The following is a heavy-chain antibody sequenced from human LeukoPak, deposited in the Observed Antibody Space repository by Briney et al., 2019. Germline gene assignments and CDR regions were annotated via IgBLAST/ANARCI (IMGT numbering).Heavy chain of an antibody. J-gene: IGHJ4*02. CDR3: ARDYSSYLFDY. CDR1: GGSISSSSYY. D-gene: IGHD4-11*01. CDR2: IYYSGST. Sequence: SETLSLTCTVSGGSISSSSYYWGWIHQPPGKGLEWIGSIYYSGSTYYNPSLKSRVTISVDTSKNQFSLKLSSVTAADTAVYYCARDYSSYLFDYWGQGTLVTVSS. V-gene: IGHV4-39*02.